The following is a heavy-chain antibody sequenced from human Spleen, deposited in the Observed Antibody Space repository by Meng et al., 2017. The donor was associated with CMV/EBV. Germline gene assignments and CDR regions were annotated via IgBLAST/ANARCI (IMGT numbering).Heavy chain of an antibody. Sequence: GESLKISCAASGFTFSTHGMHWVRQAPGKGLEWVAVIWYDGSNRYYADSVKGRFTISRDNAKNSLYLQMNSLRAEDTAVYYCARVYELEDAFDVWGQGTMVTVSS. CDR2: IWYDGSNR. V-gene: IGHV3-33*01. CDR1: GFTFSTHG. J-gene: IGHJ3*01. CDR3: ARVYELEDAFDV. D-gene: IGHD1-1*01.